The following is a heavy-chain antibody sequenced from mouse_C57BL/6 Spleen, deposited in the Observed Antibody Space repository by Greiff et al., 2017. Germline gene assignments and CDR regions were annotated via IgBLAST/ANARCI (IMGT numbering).Heavy chain of an antibody. CDR1: GYTFTSYW. D-gene: IGHD3-2*02. CDR3: ARGDSSGLFAY. Sequence: VQLQQPGAELVRPGSSVKLSCKASGYTFTSYWMDWVKQRPGQGLEWIGNIYPSDSETHYNQKFKDKATLTVDKSSSTAYMQLSSLTSEDSAVYYCARGDSSGLFAYWGQGTLVTVSA. V-gene: IGHV1-61*01. J-gene: IGHJ3*01. CDR2: IYPSDSET.